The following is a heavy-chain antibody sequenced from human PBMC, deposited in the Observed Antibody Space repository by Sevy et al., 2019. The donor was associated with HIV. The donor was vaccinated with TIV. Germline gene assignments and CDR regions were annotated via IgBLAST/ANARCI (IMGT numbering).Heavy chain of an antibody. CDR2: IKPDGSEK. Sequence: GESLKISCVASGFTFSNYWMSWVRQAPGKGLEWVANIKPDGSEKYYVDSVKGRFTISRANAKNSLYLQMNSLRAEDTAVYYYARVWVVVRGTSYMTAALDIWGQGTMVTVSS. J-gene: IGHJ3*02. V-gene: IGHV3-7*01. D-gene: IGHD3-10*01. CDR1: GFTFSNYW. CDR3: ARVWVVVRGTSYMTAALDI.